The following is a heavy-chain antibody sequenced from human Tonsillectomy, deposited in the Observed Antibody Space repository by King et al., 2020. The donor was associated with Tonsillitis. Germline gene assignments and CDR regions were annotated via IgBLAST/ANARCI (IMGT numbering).Heavy chain of an antibody. D-gene: IGHD3-16*01. CDR2: ISYDGRNK. CDR3: AREGVEYYGMDV. J-gene: IGHJ6*02. CDR1: VFTFSSYG. Sequence: VQLVESGGGVVQPGRSLRLSCAASVFTFSSYGMHWVRQAPGKGLEWVAVISYDGRNKYYADSVKGRITISRDNSKNTLYMQMNSLRAEDTAVYYCAREGVEYYGMDVWGQGTTVTVSS. V-gene: IGHV3-33*05.